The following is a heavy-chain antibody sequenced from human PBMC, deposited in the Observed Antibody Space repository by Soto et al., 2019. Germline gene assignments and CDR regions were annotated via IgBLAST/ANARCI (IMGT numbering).Heavy chain of an antibody. CDR2: ISGSGGST. J-gene: IGHJ4*02. Sequence: GGSLRLSCAASGFTFSSYAMSWVRQAPGKGLEWVSAISGSGGSTYYADSVKGRFTISRDNSKNTLYLQMNSLRAEDTAVYYCAKDLYVYSRSSCFDYWGQGTLVTVSS. D-gene: IGHD6-6*01. V-gene: IGHV3-23*01. CDR1: GFTFSSYA. CDR3: AKDLYVYSRSSCFDY.